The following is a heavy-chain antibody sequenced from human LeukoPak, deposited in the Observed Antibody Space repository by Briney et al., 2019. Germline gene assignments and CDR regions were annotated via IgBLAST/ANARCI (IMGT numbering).Heavy chain of an antibody. J-gene: IGHJ6*02. CDR3: TTGGPIEYYQDHYYYYYGMDV. V-gene: IGHV3-15*01. D-gene: IGHD2-2*01. CDR1: GFTFSNAW. Sequence: GSLRLSCAVSGFTFSNAWMSWVRQAPGKGLEWVGRIKSKTDGGTTDYAAPVKGRFTISRDDSKNTLYLQMNSLKTEDTAVYYCTTGGPIEYYQDHYYYYYGMDVWGQGTTVTVSS. CDR2: IKSKTDGGTT.